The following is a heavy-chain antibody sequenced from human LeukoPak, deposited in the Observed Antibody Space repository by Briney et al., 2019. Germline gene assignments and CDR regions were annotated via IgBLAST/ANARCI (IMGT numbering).Heavy chain of an antibody. D-gene: IGHD1-1*01. Sequence: QPGGSLRLSCAASGFTFSSYAMHWVRQAPGKGLEWVAVISYDGSNKYYADSVKGRFTISRDNSKHTLYLQMNSLRPEDTAVYYCVKGSGNPSYYYYYYMDVWGKGTTVTVSS. CDR1: GFTFSSYA. J-gene: IGHJ6*03. CDR3: VKGSGNPSYYYYYYMDV. V-gene: IGHV3-30-3*01. CDR2: ISYDGSNK.